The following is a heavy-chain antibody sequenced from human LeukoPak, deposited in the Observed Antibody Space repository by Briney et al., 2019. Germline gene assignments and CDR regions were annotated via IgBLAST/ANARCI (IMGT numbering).Heavy chain of an antibody. CDR2: ISGRGGST. Sequence: GGSLRLSCAASGFTFSSYAVSWVRQAPGVGLEWVSTISGRGGSTFYADSVKGRFTISRDNSKNTLYLQMNSLRADDTAVYYCAKGYHDILTDYFHNWFNPWGQGTLVIVSS. V-gene: IGHV3-23*01. J-gene: IGHJ5*02. CDR1: GFTFSSYA. CDR3: AKGYHDILTDYFHNWFNP. D-gene: IGHD3-9*01.